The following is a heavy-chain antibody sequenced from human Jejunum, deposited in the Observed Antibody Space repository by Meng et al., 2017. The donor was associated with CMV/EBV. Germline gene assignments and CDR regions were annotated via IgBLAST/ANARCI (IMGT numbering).Heavy chain of an antibody. V-gene: IGHV3-48*03. Sequence: FTFRYDEINWARQIPGKGLEMVSDMSANTSAINYAAADTGRFTITRDNVKNTLYLLMESLRADDNAIYYCVRGGSSGTLKYFDCWGQGALVTVSS. J-gene: IGHJ5*01. CDR2: MSANTSAI. CDR3: VRGGSSGTLKYFDC. D-gene: IGHD3-3*01. CDR1: FTFRYDE.